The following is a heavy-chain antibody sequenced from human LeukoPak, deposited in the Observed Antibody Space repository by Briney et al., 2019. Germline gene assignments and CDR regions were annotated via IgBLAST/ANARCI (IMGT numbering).Heavy chain of an antibody. CDR3: ARDNSSRVYGMDV. D-gene: IGHD6-13*01. J-gene: IGHJ6*02. CDR1: GFTFSSYA. CDR2: IKQEGSEK. V-gene: IGHV3-7*01. Sequence: GGSLRLSCAASGFTFSSYAMHWVRQAPGKGLEWVANIKQEGSEKYYVDSVKGRFTISRDDAKNSLYLQMNSLKAEDTAVYYCARDNSSRVYGMDVWGQGTTVTVSS.